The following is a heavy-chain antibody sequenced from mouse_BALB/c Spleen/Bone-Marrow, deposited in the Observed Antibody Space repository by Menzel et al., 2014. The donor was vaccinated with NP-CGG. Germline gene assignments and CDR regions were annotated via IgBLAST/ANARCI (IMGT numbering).Heavy chain of an antibody. V-gene: IGHV3-8*02. CDR1: GDSITSGY. CDR3: ATYDGYYFDY. CDR2: ISYSGST. Sequence: EVKLMESGPSLVKPSQPLPLTCSVTGDSITSGYWNWIRKFPGDKLEYMGYISYSGSTYYSPSLKSRISITRDTSKNQYYLQLNSVTTEDTAPYYCATYDGYYFDYWGQGTTLTVSS. D-gene: IGHD2-3*01. J-gene: IGHJ2*01.